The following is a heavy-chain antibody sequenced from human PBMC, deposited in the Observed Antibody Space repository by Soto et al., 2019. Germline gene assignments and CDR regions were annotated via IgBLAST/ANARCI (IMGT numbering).Heavy chain of an antibody. CDR3: SRDNSGYFLTY. D-gene: IGHD3-22*01. Sequence: PSETLSLTCSVSGGSVNSANYYWSWMRQPPGKGLEWIDFIYYNGNTKYNPSLKSRVTISLDTSKNQFSLNLTSVTAADAAVYYCSRDNSGYFLTYWGQGTLVTVSS. CDR1: GGSVNSANYY. V-gene: IGHV4-61*01. CDR2: IYYNGNT. J-gene: IGHJ4*02.